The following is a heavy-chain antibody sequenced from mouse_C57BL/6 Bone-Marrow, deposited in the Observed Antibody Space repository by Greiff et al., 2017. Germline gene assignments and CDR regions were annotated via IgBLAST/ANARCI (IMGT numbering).Heavy chain of an antibody. CDR1: GFTFSDYG. D-gene: IGHD1-1*01. CDR3: ARRYGSPYAMDY. CDR2: ISNLAYSI. V-gene: IGHV5-15*04. J-gene: IGHJ4*01. Sequence: EVMLVESGGGLVQPGGSLKLSCAASGFTFSDYGMAWVRQAPRKGPEWVAFISNLAYSIYYADTVTGRFTISRENAKNTLYLEMSSLRSEDTAMYYCARRYGSPYAMDYWGQGTSVTVSS.